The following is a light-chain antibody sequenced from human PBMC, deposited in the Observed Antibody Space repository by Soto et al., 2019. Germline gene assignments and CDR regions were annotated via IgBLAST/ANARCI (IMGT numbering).Light chain of an antibody. V-gene: IGLV2-14*01. CDR2: EVS. Sequence: ALTQPASVSGSPGQSITISCTGTNSDVGAYNYVSWYQQHPGKAPKLMIFEVSNRPSGVSNRFSGSKSGNTASLTISGLQAEDEGDYYCASYTTSITYVFGTGTKLTVL. CDR3: ASYTTSITYV. CDR1: NSDVGAYNY. J-gene: IGLJ1*01.